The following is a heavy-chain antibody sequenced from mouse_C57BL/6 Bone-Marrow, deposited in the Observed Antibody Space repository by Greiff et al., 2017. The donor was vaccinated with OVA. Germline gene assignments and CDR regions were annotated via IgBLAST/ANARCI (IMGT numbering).Heavy chain of an antibody. J-gene: IGHJ4*01. D-gene: IGHD1-1*01. Sequence: VQLQQPGAELVRPGTSVKLSCKASGYTFTSYWMHWVKQRPGQGLEWIGVIDPSDSYTNYNQKFKGKATLTVDTSSSTAYMQLSSLTSEDSAVYYCAPYYGSSYAMDYWGQGTSVTVSS. CDR3: APYYGSSYAMDY. V-gene: IGHV1-59*01. CDR1: GYTFTSYW. CDR2: IDPSDSYT.